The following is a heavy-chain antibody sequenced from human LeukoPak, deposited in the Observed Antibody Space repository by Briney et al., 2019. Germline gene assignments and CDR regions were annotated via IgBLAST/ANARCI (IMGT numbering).Heavy chain of an antibody. CDR1: GGSISNYY. CDR2: IYYSGST. CDR3: ARGRSGHGGLDY. Sequence: PSETLSHTCTVSGGSISNYYWNWIRQPPGKGLEWIGYIYYSGSTAYNPSLKSRLTISLDTSKNQFSLKLNSVTAADTAVYYCARGRSGHGGLDYWGQGTLVTVSS. J-gene: IGHJ4*02. V-gene: IGHV4-59*01. D-gene: IGHD3-10*01.